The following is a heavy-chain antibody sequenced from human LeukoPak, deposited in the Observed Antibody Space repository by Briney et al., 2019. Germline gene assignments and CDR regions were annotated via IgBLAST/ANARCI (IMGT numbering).Heavy chain of an antibody. J-gene: IGHJ4*02. CDR2: IYHSGST. CDR3: ARGPGYYDSSGGNLVDY. D-gene: IGHD3-22*01. CDR1: GGSISSGGYS. V-gene: IGHV4-30-2*01. Sequence: SETLSLTCAVSGGSISSGGYSWSWIRQPPGKGLEWIGYIYHSGSTYYNPSLKSRVTISVDRSKNQFSLKLSSVTAADTAVYYCARGPGYYDSSGGNLVDYWGQGTLVTVSS.